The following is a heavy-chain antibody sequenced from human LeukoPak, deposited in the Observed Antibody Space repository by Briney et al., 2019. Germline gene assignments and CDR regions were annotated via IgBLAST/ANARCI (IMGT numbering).Heavy chain of an antibody. CDR1: GFTFSGYW. D-gene: IGHD2-15*01. CDR2: INSDGSST. CDR3: ARVRGYCSGGSCYRDLAFDI. V-gene: IGHV3-74*01. Sequence: PGGSLRLSCAASGFTFSGYWMHWVRQAPGKGLVWVSRINSDGSSTSYADSVKGRFTISRDNAKNTLYLRMNSLRAEDTAVYYCARVRGYCSGGSCYRDLAFDIWGQGTMVTVSS. J-gene: IGHJ3*02.